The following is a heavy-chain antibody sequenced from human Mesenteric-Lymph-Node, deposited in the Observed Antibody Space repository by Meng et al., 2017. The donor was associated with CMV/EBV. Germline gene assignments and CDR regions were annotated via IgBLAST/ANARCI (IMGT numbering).Heavy chain of an antibody. CDR3: ARGGTYGYNDALGWFDP. CDR1: GTFSNYT. Sequence: GTFSNYTISWVRQAPGQGLEWMGRVIPIYDIINYVQKFQGRVTMTADKSTNTAYMELRGLRSEDTAVYYCARGGTYGYNDALGWFDPWGQGTLVTVSS. V-gene: IGHV1-69*02. D-gene: IGHD1-1*01. CDR2: VIPIYDII. J-gene: IGHJ5*02.